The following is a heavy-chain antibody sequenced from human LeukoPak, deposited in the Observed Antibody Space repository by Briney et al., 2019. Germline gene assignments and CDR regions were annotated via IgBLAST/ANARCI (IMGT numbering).Heavy chain of an antibody. CDR3: ARVGPMIVVALSFDP. J-gene: IGHJ5*02. CDR1: GYTFTGYY. Sequence: ASVKLSCKASGYTFTGYYMHWVRHAPGQGLEWMRRINPNSGGTNYAQKFQGRDTMTRDTSISTAYMELRSLRSDDTAVYYCARVGPMIVVALSFDPWGQGTLVTVSS. D-gene: IGHD3-22*01. CDR2: INPNSGGT. V-gene: IGHV1-2*06.